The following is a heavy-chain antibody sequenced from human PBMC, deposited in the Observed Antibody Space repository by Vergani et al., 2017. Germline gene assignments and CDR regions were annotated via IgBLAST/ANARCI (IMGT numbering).Heavy chain of an antibody. Sequence: EVQLVESGGGLVQPGGSLKLSCAASGFTFSGSAMHWVRQASGKGLEWVGRIRSKANSYATAYAASVKGRFTISRDDSKNTAYLQMNSLKTEDTAVYYCARRAGLGDYASYYYYYYGMDVWGQGTTVTVSS. CDR2: IRSKANSYAT. D-gene: IGHD4-17*01. V-gene: IGHV3-73*02. CDR3: ARRAGLGDYASYYYYYYGMDV. CDR1: GFTFSGSA. J-gene: IGHJ6*02.